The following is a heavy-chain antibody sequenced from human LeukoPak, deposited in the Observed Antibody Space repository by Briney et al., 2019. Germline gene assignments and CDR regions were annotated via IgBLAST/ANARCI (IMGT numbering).Heavy chain of an antibody. CDR3: AKNGLGAVVKTD. D-gene: IGHD3-22*01. CDR1: GYTFRDYG. V-gene: IGHV7-4-1*02. J-gene: IGHJ4*02. CDR2: INTNTGNP. Sequence: ASVTVSCKASGYTFRDYGMNWVRQAPGQGLEWMGWINTNTGNPTYAQGFTGRIVFSLDTSVSTAYLQISSLKAEDSAVYYCAKNGLGAVVKTDWGQGTLVTVSS.